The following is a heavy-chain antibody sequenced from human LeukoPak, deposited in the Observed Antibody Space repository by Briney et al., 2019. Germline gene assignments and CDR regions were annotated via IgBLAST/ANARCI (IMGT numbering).Heavy chain of an antibody. CDR1: GFTFSSYA. V-gene: IGHV3-23*01. D-gene: IGHD2-15*01. CDR3: ARDKVVGATYFDY. CDR2: ISLDGATT. Sequence: GGSLRLSCAASGFTFSSYAMRWVRQAPGKGLEWVSGISLDGATTYYAGSVEGRFTISRDNAKNSLYLQMNSLRAEDTAVYYRARDKVVGATYFDYWGQGTLVTVSS. J-gene: IGHJ4*02.